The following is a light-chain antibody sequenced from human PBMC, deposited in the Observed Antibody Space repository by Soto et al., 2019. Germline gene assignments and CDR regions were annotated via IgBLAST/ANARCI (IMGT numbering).Light chain of an antibody. CDR2: EVS. CDR3: SSYAGSNIYV. J-gene: IGLJ1*01. V-gene: IGLV2-8*01. Sequence: QSALAQPPSASGSPGQSVTISCTGTSSDVGGYNVVSWYQHHPGKAPKVIIYEVSKRPSGVPNRFSGSKSGNTASLTVSGLQAEDEADYYCSSYAGSNIYVFGTGTKLTVL. CDR1: SSDVGGYNV.